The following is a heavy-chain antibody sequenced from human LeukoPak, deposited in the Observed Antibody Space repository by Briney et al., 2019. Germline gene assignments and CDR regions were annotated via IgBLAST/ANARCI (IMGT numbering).Heavy chain of an antibody. CDR3: ARGVQWDIVPRDI. J-gene: IGHJ3*02. CDR2: IYHSGST. Sequence: SETLSLTCTVSGGSISSGGYYWSWIRQPPGKGLEWIGYIYHSGSTYYNPSLKSRVTISVDRSKNQFSLKLSSVTAADTAVYYCARGVQWDIVPRDIWGQGTMVTVSS. CDR1: GGSISSGGYY. D-gene: IGHD2-8*01. V-gene: IGHV4-30-2*01.